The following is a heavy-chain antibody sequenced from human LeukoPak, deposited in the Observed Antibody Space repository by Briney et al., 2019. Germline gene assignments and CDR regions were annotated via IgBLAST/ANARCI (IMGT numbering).Heavy chain of an antibody. CDR3: ARDRGYPDSFNI. V-gene: IGHV3-74*01. D-gene: IGHD3-10*01. CDR1: GFNFGPFW. Sequence: GGSLRLSCAASGFNFGPFWMHWVRQPPGKGLVWISHINNDGSTKVYADSVEGRFTISRDNAKNTLYLQMNSLRADDTAVYYCARDRGYPDSFNIWGEGTMVTVSS. CDR2: INNDGSTK. J-gene: IGHJ3*02.